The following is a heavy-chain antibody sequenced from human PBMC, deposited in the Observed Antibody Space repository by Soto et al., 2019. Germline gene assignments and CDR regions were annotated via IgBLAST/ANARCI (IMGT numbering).Heavy chain of an antibody. CDR1: GYTLTGYY. V-gene: IGHV1-46*01. D-gene: IGHD3-22*01. CDR3: ARALLGGLYDSSGYCDY. CDR2: INPSGGST. J-gene: IGHJ4*02. Sequence: ASVKVSCTASGYTLTGYYMHWVRQAPGQGLEWMGIINPSGGSTSYAQKFQGRVTMTRDTSTSTVYMELSSLRSEDTAVYYCARALLGGLYDSSGYCDYWGQGTLVTVSS.